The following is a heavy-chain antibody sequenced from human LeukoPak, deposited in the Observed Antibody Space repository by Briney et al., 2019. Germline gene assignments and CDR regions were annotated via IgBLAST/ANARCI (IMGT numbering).Heavy chain of an antibody. CDR2: INGDASST. CDR1: GLTLSGYW. D-gene: IGHD5-18*01. CDR3: ARARGNTYGYFEY. Sequence: PGGSLRLSCAASGLTLSGYWMHWVRQAPGKGLVWVSRINGDASSTSYADSVKGRFTISRDNAKSTLYLQMNSLRVEDTALYYCARARGNTYGYFEYWGQGTLVTVSS. V-gene: IGHV3-74*01. J-gene: IGHJ4*02.